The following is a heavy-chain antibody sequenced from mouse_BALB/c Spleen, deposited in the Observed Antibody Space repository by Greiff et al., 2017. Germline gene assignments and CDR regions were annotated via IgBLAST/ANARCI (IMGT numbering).Heavy chain of an antibody. D-gene: IGHD2-1*01. Sequence: EVQRVESGGGLVKPGGSLKLSCAASGFTFSSYAMSWVRQTPEKRLEWVASISSGGSTYYPDSVKGRFTISRDNARNILYLQMSSLRSEDTAMYYCARGQVYYGNTWFAYWGQGTLVTVSA. CDR2: ISSGGST. V-gene: IGHV5-6-5*01. CDR3: ARGQVYYGNTWFAY. J-gene: IGHJ3*01. CDR1: GFTFSSYA.